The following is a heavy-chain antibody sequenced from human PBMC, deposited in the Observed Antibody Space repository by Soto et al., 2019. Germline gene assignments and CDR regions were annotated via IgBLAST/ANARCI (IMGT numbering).Heavy chain of an antibody. Sequence: QVRLVQSGAEVKKPGSSVKVSCKVSGGTFSKYSLSWVRQTPGQGLEWMGGITPFVDTSNYAQRFLGRVTIKPDKSTNTASLEVRGLKSEDPALYFCVGKSYGNGSSCYSRHYYGMDVWGQGTTVTVSS. CDR1: GGTFSKYS. CDR2: ITPFVDTS. V-gene: IGHV1-69*06. CDR3: VGKSYGNGSSCYSRHYYGMDV. J-gene: IGHJ6*02. D-gene: IGHD2-21*01.